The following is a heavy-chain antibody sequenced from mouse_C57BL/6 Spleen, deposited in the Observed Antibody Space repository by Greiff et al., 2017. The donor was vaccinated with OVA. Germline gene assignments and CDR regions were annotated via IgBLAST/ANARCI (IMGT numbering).Heavy chain of an antibody. V-gene: IGHV1-5*01. CDR3: TRGYYGNYYFDY. D-gene: IGHD2-1*01. CDR2: IYPGNSDT. CDR1: GYTFTSYW. Sequence: EVQRVESGTVLARPGASVKMSCKTSGYTFTSYWMHWVKQRPGQGLEWIGAIYPGNSDTSYNQKFKGKAKLTAVTSASTAYMELSSLTNEDSAVYYCTRGYYGNYYFDYWGQGTTLTVSS. J-gene: IGHJ2*01.